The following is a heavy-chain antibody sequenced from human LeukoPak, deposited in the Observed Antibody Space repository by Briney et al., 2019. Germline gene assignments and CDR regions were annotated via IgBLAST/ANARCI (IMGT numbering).Heavy chain of an antibody. CDR1: GFTFSSYW. CDR3: ARGTAFYDFWSGYYFDY. V-gene: IGHV3-7*01. CDR2: IKQDGSEK. J-gene: IGHJ4*02. Sequence: GGSLRLSCAASGFTFSSYWMSWVRQAPGKGLEWVANIKQDGSEKYYVDSVKGRFTFSRDNAKNSLYLQMNSLRAEDTAVYYCARGTAFYDFWSGYYFDYWGQGTLVTVSS. D-gene: IGHD3-3*01.